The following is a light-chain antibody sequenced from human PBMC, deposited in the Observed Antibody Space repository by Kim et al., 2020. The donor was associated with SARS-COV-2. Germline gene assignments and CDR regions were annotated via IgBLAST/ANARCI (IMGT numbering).Light chain of an antibody. J-gene: IGLJ3*02. CDR3: ACRNNNNPVV. CDR1: SLRKYP. Sequence: AWGHKVRITDKGDSLRKYPASWCQQKPGQAPVLVMYDKNNVRSGVVPRLFSGSNGKKTTFFTITEAQVEDDASYFCACRNNNNPVVFGGGTQLTVL. V-gene: IGLV3-19*01. CDR2: DKN.